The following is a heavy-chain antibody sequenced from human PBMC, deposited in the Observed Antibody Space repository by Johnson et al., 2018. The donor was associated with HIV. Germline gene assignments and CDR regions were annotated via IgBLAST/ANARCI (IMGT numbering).Heavy chain of an antibody. V-gene: IGHV3-30*04. Sequence: QVQLVESGGGVVQPGRSLRLSCAASGFTFSSYAMHWVRQAPGKGLEWVAVISYDGSEKYYVDSVKGRFTISRDNAKNSLYLQMNSLRAEDTAVYYCARDSAVTITFDIWGQGTMVTVSS. CDR2: ISYDGSEK. CDR3: ARDSAVTITFDI. J-gene: IGHJ3*02. CDR1: GFTFSSYA. D-gene: IGHD4-17*01.